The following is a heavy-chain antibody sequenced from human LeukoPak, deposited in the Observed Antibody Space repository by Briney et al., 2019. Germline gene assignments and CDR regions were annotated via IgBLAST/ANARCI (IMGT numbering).Heavy chain of an antibody. V-gene: IGHV4-34*01. CDR2: INHSGST. J-gene: IGHJ6*03. CDR3: ARANRWLQYYYYMDV. Sequence: ASETLSLTCAVYGGSFSGYYWSWIRQPPGKGLEWIGEINHSGSTNYNPSLKSRVTISVDTSKNQFSLKLSSVTAADTAVYYCARANRWLQYYYYMDVWGRGTTVTVSS. CDR1: GGSFSGYY. D-gene: IGHD5-24*01.